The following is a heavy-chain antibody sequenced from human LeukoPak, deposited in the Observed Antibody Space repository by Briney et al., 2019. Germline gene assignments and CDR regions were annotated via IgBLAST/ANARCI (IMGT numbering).Heavy chain of an antibody. CDR1: GGSFSGYY. J-gene: IGHJ6*02. Sequence: PWETLSLTCTVSGGSFSGYYWSWIRQPPGKGLEWIGYIYYSGITNYNPSLKSRVTISVDTSKNQFSLKLSSVTAADTAVYYCARALGSYYYYAMDVGGQGTTVTVS. D-gene: IGHD7-27*01. CDR2: IYYSGIT. CDR3: ARALGSYYYYAMDV. V-gene: IGHV4-59*01.